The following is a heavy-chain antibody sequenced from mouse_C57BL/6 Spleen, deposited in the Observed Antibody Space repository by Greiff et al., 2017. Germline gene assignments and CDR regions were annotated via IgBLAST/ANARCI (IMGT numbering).Heavy chain of an antibody. Sequence: VQLQQPGAELVRPGSSVKLSCKASGYTFTSYWMHWVKQRPIQGLEWIGNIDPSDSETHSNQKFKDKATLTVDKSSSTAYMQLSSLTSEDSAVYYCARDDGYYEAWFAYWGQGTLVTVSA. J-gene: IGHJ3*01. D-gene: IGHD2-3*01. CDR1: GYTFTSYW. CDR2: IDPSDSET. CDR3: ARDDGYYEAWFAY. V-gene: IGHV1-52*01.